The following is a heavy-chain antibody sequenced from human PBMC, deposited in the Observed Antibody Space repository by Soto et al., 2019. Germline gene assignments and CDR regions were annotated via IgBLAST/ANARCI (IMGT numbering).Heavy chain of an antibody. CDR2: INHSGST. Sequence: QVQLQQWGAGLLKPSETLSLTCAVYGGSFSGYYWSWIRQPPGKGLEWIGEINHSGSTNYNPSLKSRVTISVDTSKIQVSLKLSSVTAADTAVYYCARSRHWVKAKYFDYWGQGTLVTVSS. CDR1: GGSFSGYY. CDR3: ARSRHWVKAKYFDY. J-gene: IGHJ4*02. V-gene: IGHV4-34*01. D-gene: IGHD7-27*01.